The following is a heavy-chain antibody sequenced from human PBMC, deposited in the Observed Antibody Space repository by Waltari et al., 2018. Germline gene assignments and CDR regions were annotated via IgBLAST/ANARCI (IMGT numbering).Heavy chain of an antibody. CDR3: ARGFADYGDYNAFDI. CDR1: GGSLSSSRYY. D-gene: IGHD4-17*01. Sequence: QMQLQESGPGLVKPSETLSLTCTVPGGSLSSSRYYWGWIRQPPGKGLEWSGSIYYSGSTYYSPSLKSRVTRSVDTAKNSFSLKLSAVTAADTVVYYCARGFADYGDYNAFDIWGQGTIVTVSS. J-gene: IGHJ3*02. CDR2: IYYSGST. V-gene: IGHV4-39*01.